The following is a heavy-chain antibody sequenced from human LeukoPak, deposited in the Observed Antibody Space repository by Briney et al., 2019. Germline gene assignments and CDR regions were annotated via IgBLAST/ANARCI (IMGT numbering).Heavy chain of an antibody. D-gene: IGHD5-12*01. CDR3: ARGSPYSGYDLRAFDI. Sequence: GGSLRLSCAASGFTVSSDYLSWARQAPGKGLEWESVIFSGASTYYADSVKGRFTISRDNSKNTLYLHMNSLSAEDTAVYYCARGSPYSGYDLRAFDIWGQGTTVTVSS. V-gene: IGHV3-66*01. CDR2: IFSGAST. J-gene: IGHJ3*02. CDR1: GFTVSSDY.